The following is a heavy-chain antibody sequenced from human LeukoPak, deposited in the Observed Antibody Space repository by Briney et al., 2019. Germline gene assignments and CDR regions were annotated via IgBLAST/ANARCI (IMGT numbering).Heavy chain of an antibody. CDR2: IYYSGST. V-gene: IGHV4-59*01. D-gene: IGHD3-10*01. J-gene: IGHJ4*02. CDR3: AREYYGSGSCVIDY. CDR1: GGSISSYY. Sequence: SETLSLTCTVSGGSISSYYWSWIRQPPGKGLEWIGYIYYSGSTNYNPSLKSRVTISADTSKNQFSLKLSSVTAADTAVYYCAREYYGSGSCVIDYWGQGTLVTVSS.